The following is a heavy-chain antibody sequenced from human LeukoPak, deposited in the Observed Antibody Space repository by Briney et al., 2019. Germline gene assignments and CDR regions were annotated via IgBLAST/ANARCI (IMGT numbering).Heavy chain of an antibody. J-gene: IGHJ6*02. CDR1: GGSFSGYY. D-gene: IGHD3-10*01. Sequence: PSETLSLTCAVYGGSFSGYYWSWIRQPPGKGLEWIGEINHSGSTNYNPSLKSRVTISVDTSKNQFPLKLSSVTAADTAVYYCARGRGAMVRAIAYYYGMDVWGQGTTVTVSS. CDR3: ARGRGAMVRAIAYYYGMDV. CDR2: INHSGST. V-gene: IGHV4-34*01.